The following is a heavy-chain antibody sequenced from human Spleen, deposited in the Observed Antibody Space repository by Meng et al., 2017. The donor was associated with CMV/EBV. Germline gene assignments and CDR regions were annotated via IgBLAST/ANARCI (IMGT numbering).Heavy chain of an antibody. CDR2: ISGSGGST. CDR3: AKRTTDY. Sequence: LSLTCAASGFTFSSYAMSWVRQAPGKGLEWVSAISGSGGSTYYADSVKGRFTISRDNSRNTLYLQMDSLRAEDTAVYYCAKRTTDYWGQGTLVTVSS. V-gene: IGHV3-23*01. J-gene: IGHJ4*02. CDR1: GFTFSSYA. D-gene: IGHD1-7*01.